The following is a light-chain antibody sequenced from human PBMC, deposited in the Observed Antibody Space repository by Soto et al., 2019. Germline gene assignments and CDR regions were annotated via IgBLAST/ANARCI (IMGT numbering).Light chain of an antibody. CDR3: SSHGGSNNPYV. J-gene: IGLJ1*01. Sequence: QSALTQPPSASGSPGQSVAISCNGTGSDIGGYNFVSWYQQHPGKAPKLLIYDATKRPSGVPDRFSGSKSGNTATLIVSGLHAEDEADYFCSSHGGSNNPYVFGPGTKLTVL. CDR2: DAT. V-gene: IGLV2-8*01. CDR1: GSDIGGYNF.